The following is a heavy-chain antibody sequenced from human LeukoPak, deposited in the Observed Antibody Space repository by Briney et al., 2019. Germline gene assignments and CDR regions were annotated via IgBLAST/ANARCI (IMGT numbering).Heavy chain of an antibody. CDR1: GGSFSGYY. CDR2: INHSGST. CDR3: ARARPDYYDSSGYPDV. D-gene: IGHD3-22*01. Sequence: SETLSLTCAVYGGSFSGYYWSWIRQPPGKGLEWIGEINHSGSTNYNPSLKSRVTISVDTSKNQFSLKLSSVTAADTAVYYCARARPDYYDSSGYPDVWGKGTTVTVSS. J-gene: IGHJ6*04. V-gene: IGHV4-34*01.